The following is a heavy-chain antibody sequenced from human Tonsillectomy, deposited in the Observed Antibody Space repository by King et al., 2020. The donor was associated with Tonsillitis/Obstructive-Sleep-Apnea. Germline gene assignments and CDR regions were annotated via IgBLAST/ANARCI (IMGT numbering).Heavy chain of an antibody. Sequence: VQLVESGGGLIQPGGSLRLSCAASGFTVSSNYMSWVRQAPGKGLEWGSVIYSGGSTYYADSVKGRFTISRDNTKNTLYLQMNSLRAEDTAVYYCARVPTSNYYYGRDVWGQGTTVTVSS. CDR2: IYSGGST. V-gene: IGHV3-53*01. J-gene: IGHJ6*02. CDR1: GFTVSSNY. CDR3: ARVPTSNYYYGRDV. D-gene: IGHD3-16*01.